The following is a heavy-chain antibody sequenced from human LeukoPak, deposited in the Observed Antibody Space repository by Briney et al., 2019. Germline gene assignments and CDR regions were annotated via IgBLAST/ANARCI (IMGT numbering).Heavy chain of an antibody. CDR2: IYSSGST. D-gene: IGHD2-2*01. J-gene: IGHJ3*02. V-gene: IGHV4-39*01. Sequence: SETLSLTCTVSGVSINSSSYYWDWTRQPPGKGLEWIGSIYSSGSTYYNASLKSRVTISVDTSKNQFSLKLSSVTAADTAVYYCARLSCSSTTCYFPNAFDIWGQGKMVTVSS. CDR1: GVSINSSSYY. CDR3: ARLSCSSTTCYFPNAFDI.